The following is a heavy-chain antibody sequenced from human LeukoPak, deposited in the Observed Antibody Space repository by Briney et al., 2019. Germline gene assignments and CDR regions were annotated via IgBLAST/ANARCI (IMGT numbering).Heavy chain of an antibody. D-gene: IGHD3-10*01. CDR3: AKLSVLLWFGDAFDI. CDR2: ISSSSSYI. Sequence: GGSLRLSCAASGFTFSSYSMNWVRQAPGKGLEWVSSISSSSSYIYYADSVKGRFTISRDNAKNSLYLQMNSLRAEDTAVYYCAKLSVLLWFGDAFDIWGQGTMVTVSS. V-gene: IGHV3-21*01. J-gene: IGHJ3*02. CDR1: GFTFSSYS.